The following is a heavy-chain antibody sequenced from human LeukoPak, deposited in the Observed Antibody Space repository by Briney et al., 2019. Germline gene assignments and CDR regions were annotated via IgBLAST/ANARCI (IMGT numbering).Heavy chain of an antibody. CDR3: AGWNYRRWFDP. CDR1: GGSISSSSYY. V-gene: IGHV4-30-2*01. J-gene: IGHJ5*02. CDR2: IYHSGST. D-gene: IGHD1-7*01. Sequence: SETLSLTCTVSGGSISSSSYYWSWIRQPPGKGLEWIGYIYHSGSTYYNPSLKSRVTISVDRSKNQFSLKLSSVTAADTAVYYCAGWNYRRWFDPWGQGTLVTVSS.